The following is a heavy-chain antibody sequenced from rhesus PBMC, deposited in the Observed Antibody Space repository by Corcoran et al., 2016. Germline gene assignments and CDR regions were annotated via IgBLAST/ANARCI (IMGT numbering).Heavy chain of an antibody. J-gene: IGHJ4*01. CDR3: TKDQYSFDY. CDR1: GFTFSDYY. V-gene: IGHV3-184*01. CDR2: IRSKAYGGTA. D-gene: IGHD2-15*01. Sequence: EVQLVESGGGLVQPGGSLRLSCAASGFTFSDYYIYWVRQAPGKGREWVGFIRSKAYGGTAEYAASVKGIFTISRDDSKSIAYLQMSSLKTEDTAVYYCTKDQYSFDYWGQGVLVTVSS.